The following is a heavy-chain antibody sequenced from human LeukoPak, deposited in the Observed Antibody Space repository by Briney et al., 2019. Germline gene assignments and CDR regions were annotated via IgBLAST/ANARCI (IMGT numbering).Heavy chain of an antibody. CDR1: GFTFSSYE. CDR3: RLVGATVGPSDY. J-gene: IGHJ4*02. Sequence: GGSLRLSCAASGFTFSSYEMNWVRQASGKGLECVGRIRSKANSYATAYAASVKGRFTISRDDSKNTAYLQMNSLKTEDTAVYYCRLVGATVGPSDYWGQGTLVTVSS. CDR2: IRSKANSYAT. D-gene: IGHD1-26*01. V-gene: IGHV3-73*01.